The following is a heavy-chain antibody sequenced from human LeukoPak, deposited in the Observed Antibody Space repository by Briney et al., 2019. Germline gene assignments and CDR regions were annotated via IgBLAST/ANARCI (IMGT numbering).Heavy chain of an antibody. V-gene: IGHV3-30*03. CDR2: VSHDESQK. D-gene: IGHD3-16*01. CDR3: ARDTFGSFDY. Sequence: GGSLRLSCAASGFTFNTNAMHWVRQAPGKGLEWGAVVSHDESQKYYADSVKGRFTISRHNSRNTLYLQMNSLRTEDTAVYYCARDTFGSFDYWGQGTLVTVSS. CDR1: GFTFNTNA. J-gene: IGHJ4*02.